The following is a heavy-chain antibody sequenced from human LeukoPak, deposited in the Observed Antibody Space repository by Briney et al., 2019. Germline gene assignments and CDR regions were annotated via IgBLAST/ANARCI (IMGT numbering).Heavy chain of an antibody. CDR3: AKDSGGYFDWLFDY. CDR1: GFTFDDYA. J-gene: IGHJ4*02. CDR2: ISWNSGSI. V-gene: IGHV3-9*01. Sequence: GGSLRLSCAASGFTFDDYAMHWVRQAPGKGLEWVSGISWNSGSIGYADSVKGRFTISRDNAKNSLYLQMNSQRAEDTALYYCAKDSGGYFDWLFDYWGQGTLVTVSS. D-gene: IGHD3-9*01.